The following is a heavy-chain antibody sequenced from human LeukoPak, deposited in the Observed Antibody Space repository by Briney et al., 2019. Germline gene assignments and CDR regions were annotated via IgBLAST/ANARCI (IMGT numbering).Heavy chain of an antibody. CDR2: ISGGGRTT. V-gene: IGHV3-23*01. CDR3: AKGAAAGKVDWFDP. CDR1: EFTFSNYA. Sequence: GGSLRLSCAASEFTFSNYAMSWVRQAPGKGLEWVSAISGGGRTTYYAASVKGRFTIFRDTSMNTLFLQMNSLGAEDTAVYYCAKGAAAGKVDWFDPWGQGTLVTVSS. D-gene: IGHD6-13*01. J-gene: IGHJ5*02.